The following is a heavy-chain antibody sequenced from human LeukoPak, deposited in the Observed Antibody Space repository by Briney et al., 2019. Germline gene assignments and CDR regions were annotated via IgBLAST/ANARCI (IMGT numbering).Heavy chain of an antibody. Sequence: SETLSLTCTVSGGSISSYYWSWIRQPPGKGLEWIGYIYYSGSTNYNPSLKSRVTVSVDTSKNQFSLKLSSVTAADTAVYYCARVADLYYDYVWGSLNWFDPWGQGTLVTVSS. CDR1: GGSISSYY. D-gene: IGHD3-16*01. CDR3: ARVADLYYDYVWGSLNWFDP. CDR2: IYYSGST. J-gene: IGHJ5*02. V-gene: IGHV4-59*01.